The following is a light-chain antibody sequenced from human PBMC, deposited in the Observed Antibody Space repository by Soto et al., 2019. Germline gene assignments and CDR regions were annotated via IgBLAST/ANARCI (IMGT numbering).Light chain of an antibody. Sequence: QSVLTQPPSVSGAPGQRLTISCTGSSSNIGAGYDVHWYQQFPGTAPKLLIFSDINRPSGVPARFSASKSGSSASLAISGLQAEDEADYYCASWDDSLSAVLFGGGTKLTVL. CDR2: SDI. CDR3: ASWDDSLSAVL. V-gene: IGLV1-40*01. CDR1: SSNIGAGYD. J-gene: IGLJ2*01.